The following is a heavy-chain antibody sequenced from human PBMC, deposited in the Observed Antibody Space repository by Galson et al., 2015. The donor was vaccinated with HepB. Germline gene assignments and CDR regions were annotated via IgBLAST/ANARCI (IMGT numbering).Heavy chain of an antibody. V-gene: IGHV3-23*01. J-gene: IGHJ4*02. CDR3: AKVAILGATPHSVDF. Sequence: SLRLSCAASGFRFNMYTMTWVRQAPGQGLEWVSSISGGGEITYFADSVRDRFNIFRDNSQNTLPLQMNRLRAEDTAIYYCAKVAILGATPHSVDFLGQGTRVTVSS. CDR2: ISGGGEIT. CDR1: GFRFNMYT. D-gene: IGHD3-16*01.